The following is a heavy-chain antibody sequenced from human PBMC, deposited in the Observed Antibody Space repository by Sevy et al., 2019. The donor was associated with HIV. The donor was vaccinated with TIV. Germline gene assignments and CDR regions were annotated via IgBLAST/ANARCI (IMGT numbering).Heavy chain of an antibody. J-gene: IGHJ4*02. CDR1: GGSISSSSYY. CDR3: ARTTYYYDSSGYFYFDY. Sequence: SETLSLTCTVSGGSISSSSYYWGWIRQPPGKGLEWIGSIYYSGSTYYNPSLKSRVTISVDTSKNQFSLKLSSGTAADTAVYYCARTTYYYDSSGYFYFDYWGQGTLVTVSS. V-gene: IGHV4-39*01. D-gene: IGHD3-22*01. CDR2: IYYSGST.